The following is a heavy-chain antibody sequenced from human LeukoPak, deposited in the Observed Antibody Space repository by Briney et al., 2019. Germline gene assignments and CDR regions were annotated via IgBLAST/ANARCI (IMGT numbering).Heavy chain of an antibody. CDR2: ISSSGSTI. Sequence: GGSLRLSCAASGFTFSSYEMNWVRQAPGKGLEWVSYISSSGSTIYYADSVQDRFTISRDNAKNSLYLQMNSLRGEDMAVYYCARGHSSSWYVGYWGQGTLVTVSS. D-gene: IGHD6-13*01. CDR3: ARGHSSSWYVGY. J-gene: IGHJ4*02. CDR1: GFTFSSYE. V-gene: IGHV3-48*03.